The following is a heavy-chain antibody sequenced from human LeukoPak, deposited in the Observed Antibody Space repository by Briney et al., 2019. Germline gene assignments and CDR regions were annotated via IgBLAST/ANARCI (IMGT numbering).Heavy chain of an antibody. Sequence: SETLSLTCTVSGGSISSTTNYWGWIRQPPGKGLEWIGSIYYSGSAFYNPSLKSLVTISVDTSKNQFSLKLSSVTAADTAVYYCARLGAPGGTRSGDYYYGMDVWGQGTTVTVSS. CDR3: ARLGAPGGTRSGDYYYGMDV. CDR1: GGSISSTTNY. CDR2: IYYSGSA. V-gene: IGHV4-39*01. D-gene: IGHD6-13*01. J-gene: IGHJ6*02.